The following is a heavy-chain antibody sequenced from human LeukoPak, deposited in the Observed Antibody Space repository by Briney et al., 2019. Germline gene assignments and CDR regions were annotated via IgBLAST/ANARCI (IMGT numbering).Heavy chain of an antibody. V-gene: IGHV1-69*06. CDR3: ARVTYSSGWFDAFDI. J-gene: IGHJ3*02. Sequence: SVKVSCKASGYTFTSYYMHWVRQASGQGLEWMGGIIPIFGTANYAQKFQGRVTITADKSTSTAYMELSSLRSEDTAVYYCARVTYSSGWFDAFDIWGQGTMVTVSS. D-gene: IGHD6-19*01. CDR2: IIPIFGTA. CDR1: GYTFTSYY.